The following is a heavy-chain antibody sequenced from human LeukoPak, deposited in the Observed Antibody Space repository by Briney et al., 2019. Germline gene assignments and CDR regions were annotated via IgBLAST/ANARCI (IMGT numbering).Heavy chain of an antibody. J-gene: IGHJ4*02. CDR2: INHSGST. Sequence: PSETLSLTCAVYGGSFSGYYWSWIRQPPGKGLEWIGEINHSGSTNYNPSLKSRVTISVDTSKNQFSLKLSSVTAADTAVYYCAGEDRGKQTISDYWGQGTLVTVSS. CDR1: GGSFSGYY. CDR3: AGEDRGKQTISDY. D-gene: IGHD3-9*01. V-gene: IGHV4-34*01.